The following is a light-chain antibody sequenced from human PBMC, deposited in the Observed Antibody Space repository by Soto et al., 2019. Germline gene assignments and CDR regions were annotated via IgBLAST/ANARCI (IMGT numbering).Light chain of an antibody. Sequence: IQLTQSPSFLSASVGDRVTITCRASQGIRDELGWYQQKAGKAPNLLISAASRLQSGVPSRFSGRGSGTDFTLTISSLQPEDFATYYCLQDYDYPRTFGQGTKVDIK. CDR3: LQDYDYPRT. CDR2: AAS. CDR1: QGIRDE. J-gene: IGKJ1*01. V-gene: IGKV1-6*01.